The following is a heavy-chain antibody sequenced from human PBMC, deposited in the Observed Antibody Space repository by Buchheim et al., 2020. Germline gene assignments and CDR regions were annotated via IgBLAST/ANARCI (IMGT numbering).Heavy chain of an antibody. V-gene: IGHV4-34*01. CDR3: ARGETTIFGVVTPVDY. Sequence: QVQLQQWGAGLLKPSETLSLTCAVYGGSFSGYYWSWIRQPPGKGLEWIGEINHSGSTNYNPSLKSRVTISVDTSKNQFYLKLSSVTAADTAVYYCARGETTIFGVVTPVDYWGQGTL. D-gene: IGHD3-3*01. CDR1: GGSFSGYY. CDR2: INHSGST. J-gene: IGHJ4*02.